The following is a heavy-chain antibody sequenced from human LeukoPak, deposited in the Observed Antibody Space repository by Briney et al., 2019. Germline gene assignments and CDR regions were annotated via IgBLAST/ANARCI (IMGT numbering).Heavy chain of an antibody. CDR1: GFTASSNY. J-gene: IGHJ4*02. V-gene: IGHV3-53*01. CDR3: ASLYYYGSGSPEMLDY. D-gene: IGHD3-10*01. Sequence: GRSPRLSCAASGFTASSNYMSWVREAPGKGLEWVSVIYSGGSTYYADSVKGRFTISRDNSMHTLDLQMNSLRAEDTAVYYCASLYYYGSGSPEMLDYWGQGTLVTVSS. CDR2: IYSGGST.